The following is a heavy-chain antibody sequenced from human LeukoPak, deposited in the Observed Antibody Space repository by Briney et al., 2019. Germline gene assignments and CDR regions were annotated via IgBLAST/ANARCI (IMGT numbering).Heavy chain of an antibody. Sequence: PGGSLRLSCAASGFTFSSYWMSWVRQAPGKGLEWVANIKQDGSEKYYVDSVKGRFTISRDNAKNSLYLQMNSLRAEDTAVYYCARVKVRGVIMGGGYYFDYWGQGTLVTVSS. J-gene: IGHJ4*02. CDR2: IKQDGSEK. CDR1: GFTFSSYW. V-gene: IGHV3-7*01. CDR3: ARVKVRGVIMGGGYYFDY. D-gene: IGHD3-10*01.